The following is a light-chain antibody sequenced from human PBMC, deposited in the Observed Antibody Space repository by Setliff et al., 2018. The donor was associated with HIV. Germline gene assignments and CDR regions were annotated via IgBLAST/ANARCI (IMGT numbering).Light chain of an antibody. CDR2: GYT. Sequence: QSALTQPPSASGTPGQRVTISCTGNVSNIGAGFDVHWYQHLPGTAPRLLIFGYTNRPSGVPDRFSGSRSGTSASLAIAGLQAEDEADYYCQSSDNSPTNYAFGTGTKVTVL. CDR1: VSNIGAGFD. CDR3: QSSDNSPTNYA. J-gene: IGLJ1*01. V-gene: IGLV1-40*01.